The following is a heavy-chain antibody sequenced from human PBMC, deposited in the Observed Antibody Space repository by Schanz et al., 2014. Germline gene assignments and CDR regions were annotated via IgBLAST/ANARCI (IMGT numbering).Heavy chain of an antibody. J-gene: IGHJ4*02. CDR2: ISHNTFYT. Sequence: QVQLVESGGGLVKPGGSLRLSCAASGFTFTDYYISWIRQAPGMGLEWVSYISHNTFYTDYADSVKGRFTISRDNAKNSVYLQMNTLRAEDTAVYYCAKEGSIYWDRSVDYWGQGTLVTVSS. CDR3: AKEGSIYWDRSVDY. CDR1: GFTFTDYY. V-gene: IGHV3-11*06. D-gene: IGHD1-26*01.